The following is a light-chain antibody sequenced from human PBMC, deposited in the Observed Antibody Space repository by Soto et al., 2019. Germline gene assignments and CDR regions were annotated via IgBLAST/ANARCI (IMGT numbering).Light chain of an antibody. V-gene: IGKV3-20*01. J-gene: IGKJ3*01. CDR3: HQYGLSPMVT. CDR1: QSVSSSY. Sequence: IALTQYPGTLSLSPGERATLSCRASQSVSSSYLAWYQQKPGQAPRLLIYGASSRATGIPDRFSGSGSGTDFTLTISRLEPEDFALYYCHQYGLSPMVTFGPGTKVDIK. CDR2: GAS.